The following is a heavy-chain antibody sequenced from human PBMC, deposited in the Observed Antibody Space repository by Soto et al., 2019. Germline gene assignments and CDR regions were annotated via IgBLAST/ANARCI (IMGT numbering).Heavy chain of an antibody. CDR3: AAGPTYQLLRNWFDP. CDR1: GFTFSSYA. J-gene: IGHJ5*02. D-gene: IGHD2-2*01. V-gene: IGHV3-23*01. CDR2: ISGSGGST. Sequence: GGSLRLSCAASGFTFSSYAMSWVRQAPGKGLEWVSAISGSGGSTYYADSVKGRFTISRDNSKNTLYLQMNSLRAEDTAVYHCAAGPTYQLLRNWFDPWGQGTLVTVSS.